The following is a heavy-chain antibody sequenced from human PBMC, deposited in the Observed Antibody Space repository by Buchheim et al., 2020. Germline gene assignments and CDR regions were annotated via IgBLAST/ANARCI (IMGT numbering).Heavy chain of an antibody. CDR1: GFTFSSYS. Sequence: EVQLVESGGGLVKPGGSLRLSCAASGFTFSSYSMNWVRQAPGKGLEWVSSISSSSSYIYYADSVKGRFTISRDNAKNSLYLQMNSLRAEDTAVYYCACYPGIAAAGTLGAVGYWGQGTL. D-gene: IGHD6-13*01. CDR2: ISSSSSYI. V-gene: IGHV3-21*01. J-gene: IGHJ4*02. CDR3: ACYPGIAAAGTLGAVGY.